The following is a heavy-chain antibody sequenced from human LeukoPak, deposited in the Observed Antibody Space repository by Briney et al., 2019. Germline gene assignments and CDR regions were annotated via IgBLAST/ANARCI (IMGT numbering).Heavy chain of an antibody. J-gene: IGHJ4*02. CDR3: ARDRLVAAGSGG. CDR2: INPNSGGT. D-gene: IGHD6-13*01. V-gene: IGHV1-2*02. Sequence: ASVKVSCKASGYTFTGYNIHWVRQAPGQGLEWMGWINPNSGGTHYAQKSQGRVTMTRDTSINTAYMELSRLRYDETAMYYCARDRLVAAGSGGWGQGTLVTVFS. CDR1: GYTFTGYN.